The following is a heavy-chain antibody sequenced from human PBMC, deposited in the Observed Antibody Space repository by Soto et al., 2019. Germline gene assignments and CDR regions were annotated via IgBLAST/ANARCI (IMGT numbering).Heavy chain of an antibody. Sequence: SETLSLTCTVSGGSISSSTYYWGWIRQPPGKGLEWIGSIFYSGSTYYNPSLKSRVTISVDTSKNQFSLKLSSVTAADTAVYYCARHLTYCSAGSCYSDFPYYGMDVWGQGTTVT. CDR2: IFYSGST. V-gene: IGHV4-39*01. J-gene: IGHJ6*02. CDR1: GGSISSSTYY. D-gene: IGHD2-15*01. CDR3: ARHLTYCSAGSCYSDFPYYGMDV.